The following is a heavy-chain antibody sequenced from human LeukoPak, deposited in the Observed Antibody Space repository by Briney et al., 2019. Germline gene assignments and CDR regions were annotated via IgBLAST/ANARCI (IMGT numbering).Heavy chain of an antibody. Sequence: SETLSFTCTVSGGSISSSSYYWGWIRQPPGKGLEWIGSIYYSGSTYYNPSLKSRVAISVDTSKNQFSLKLSSVTAADTAVYYCAGLYCSSTSCYYNWFDPWGQGTLVTVSS. CDR2: IYYSGST. D-gene: IGHD2-2*01. CDR1: GGSISSSSYY. V-gene: IGHV4-39*01. CDR3: AGLYCSSTSCYYNWFDP. J-gene: IGHJ5*02.